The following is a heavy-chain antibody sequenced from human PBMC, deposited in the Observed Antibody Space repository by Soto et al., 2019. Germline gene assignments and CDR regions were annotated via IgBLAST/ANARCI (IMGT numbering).Heavy chain of an antibody. CDR2: IYYSGST. D-gene: IGHD1-7*01. CDR1: GGSISSGGYY. V-gene: IGHV4-31*03. CDR3: AIVVTGTTYPPWIDP. Sequence: SETLSLTCTVSGGSISSGGYYWSWIRQHPGKGLEWIGYIYYSGSTYYNPSLKSRVTISVDTSKNQFSLKLSSVTAADTAVYYCAIVVTGTTYPPWIDPSGQGTLVTVSS. J-gene: IGHJ5*02.